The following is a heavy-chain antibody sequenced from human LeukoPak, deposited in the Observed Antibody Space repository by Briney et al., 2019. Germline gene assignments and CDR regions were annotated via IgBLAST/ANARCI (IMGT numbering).Heavy chain of an antibody. D-gene: IGHD6-13*01. CDR3: ARGEAAAAADWYFDL. Sequence: SETLSLTCAASGGSISSGGYSWSWIRQPPGKGLEWIGYIYHSGSTYYNPSLKSRVTISVDTSKNQFSLKLSSVTAADTAVYYCARGEAAAAADWYFDLWGRGTLVTVSS. J-gene: IGHJ2*01. CDR1: GGSISSGGYS. V-gene: IGHV4-30-2*01. CDR2: IYHSGST.